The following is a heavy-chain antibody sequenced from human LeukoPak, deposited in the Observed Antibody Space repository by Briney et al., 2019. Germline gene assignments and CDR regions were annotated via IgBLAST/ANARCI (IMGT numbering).Heavy chain of an antibody. Sequence: PSETLSVTCTVSGGSVSSSSYYWSWIRQPPGKGLEWIGYIYYSGSTNYNPSLKSRVTISVDTSKNQFSLKLSSVTAADTAVYYCARDGGSSWANGFDPWGQGTLVTVSS. J-gene: IGHJ5*02. V-gene: IGHV4-61*01. D-gene: IGHD6-13*01. CDR2: IYYSGST. CDR3: ARDGGSSWANGFDP. CDR1: GGSVSSSSYY.